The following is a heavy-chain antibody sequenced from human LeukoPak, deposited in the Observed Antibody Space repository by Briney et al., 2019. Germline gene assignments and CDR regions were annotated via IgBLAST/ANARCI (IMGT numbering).Heavy chain of an antibody. D-gene: IGHD3-22*01. Sequence: GRSLRLSCAASGFTFSSYGMHWVRQAPGKGLEWVGFIRSKAYGGTADYAASLKGRFTISRDDSKNIAYLQMISLKTEDTAVYYCTTYHYDTSGYYYVTYWGQGTLVTVSS. CDR3: TTYHYDTSGYYYVTY. CDR2: IRSKAYGGTA. V-gene: IGHV3-49*04. J-gene: IGHJ4*02. CDR1: GFTFSSYG.